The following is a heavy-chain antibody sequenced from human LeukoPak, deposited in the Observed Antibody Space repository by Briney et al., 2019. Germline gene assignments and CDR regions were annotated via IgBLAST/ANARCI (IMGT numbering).Heavy chain of an antibody. Sequence: ASVKVSCKASGYTFTSYYMHWVRQAPGQGLEWMGIINPSGGSTSYAQKFQGRVTMTRDMSTSTAYMELSSLRSEDTAVYYCARGRDGYNFYDAFDIWGQGTMVTVSS. CDR2: INPSGGST. CDR1: GYTFTSYY. J-gene: IGHJ3*02. D-gene: IGHD5-24*01. V-gene: IGHV1-46*01. CDR3: ARGRDGYNFYDAFDI.